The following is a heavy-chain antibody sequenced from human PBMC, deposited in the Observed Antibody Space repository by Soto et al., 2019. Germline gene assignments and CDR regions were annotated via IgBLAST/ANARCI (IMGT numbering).Heavy chain of an antibody. CDR1: GLTVSDNY. J-gene: IGHJ4*02. D-gene: IGHD1-26*01. V-gene: IGHV3-66*01. CDR3: ARGFRVEGAYGAGAFFDF. Sequence: EVLLVDSGGDLVQPGGSLRLSCAPSGLTVSDNYMGWVRQAPGKGLEWVSIIYSGTNTKYAYSVKGRFTISRENAKNTVSLEMNRVRAEDTAVYYCARGFRVEGAYGAGAFFDFWAQGTLVTVSS. CDR2: IYSGTNT.